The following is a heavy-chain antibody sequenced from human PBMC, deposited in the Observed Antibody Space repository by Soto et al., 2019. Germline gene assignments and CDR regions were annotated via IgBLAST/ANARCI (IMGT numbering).Heavy chain of an antibody. CDR2: ISGSGGST. Sequence: PGGSLRLSCAASGFTFSSYAMSWVRQAPGKGLEWVSAISGSGGSTYYADSVKGRFTISRDNSKNTLYLQMNSLRAEDTAVYYCAKVVRGGPATTPFDYWGQGTLVTVSS. CDR3: AKVVRGGPATTPFDY. CDR1: GFTFSSYA. V-gene: IGHV3-23*01. J-gene: IGHJ4*02. D-gene: IGHD2-15*01.